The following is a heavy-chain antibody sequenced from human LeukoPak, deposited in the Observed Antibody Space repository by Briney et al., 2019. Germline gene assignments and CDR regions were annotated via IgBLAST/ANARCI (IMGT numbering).Heavy chain of an antibody. CDR3: AKDHREGEYFDY. D-gene: IGHD3-16*01. CDR1: GFIFSNFG. V-gene: IGHV3-30*18. Sequence: GGSLRLSCAASGFIFSNFGMHWVRQAPGKGLEWVAFISYDGSNKYYSDSVKGRFTISRDNSKNTLYLQMNSLRAEDTAVYYCAKDHREGEYFDYWGQGTLVTVSS. CDR2: ISYDGSNK. J-gene: IGHJ4*02.